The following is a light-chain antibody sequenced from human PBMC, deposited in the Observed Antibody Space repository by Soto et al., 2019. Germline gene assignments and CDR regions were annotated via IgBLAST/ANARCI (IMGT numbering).Light chain of an antibody. V-gene: IGKV1-39*01. CDR3: QESYSTPLA. CDR2: AAS. CDR1: QNINIF. Sequence: DIQVTHSPSSLSASVGDRVTITCRTSQNINIFLNWYQQKPGRAPMVVISAASNLESGVPSRFSGRGSGTEFTLTISNLQPGDSALYFCQESYSTPLAFGGGTKVDNK. J-gene: IGKJ4*01.